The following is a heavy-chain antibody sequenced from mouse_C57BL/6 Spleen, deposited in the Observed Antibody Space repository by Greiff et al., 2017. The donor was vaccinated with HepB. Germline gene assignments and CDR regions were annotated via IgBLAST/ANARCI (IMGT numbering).Heavy chain of an antibody. D-gene: IGHD1-1*01. CDR3: ARDYYGSEGGYSFDY. CDR1: GYTFTDYN. V-gene: IGHV1-22*01. J-gene: IGHJ2*01. CDR2: INPNNGGT. Sequence: EVQLQQSGPELVKPGASVKMSCKASGYTFTDYNMHWVKQSHGKSLEWIGYINPNNGGTSYNQKFKGKATLTANKSSSTAYMELRSLTSEESAVYSCARDYYGSEGGYSFDYWGQGTTLTVSS.